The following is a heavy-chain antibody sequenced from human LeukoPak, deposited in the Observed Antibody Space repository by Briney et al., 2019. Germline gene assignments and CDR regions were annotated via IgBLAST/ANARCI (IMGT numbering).Heavy chain of an antibody. CDR2: MNPNSGNT. J-gene: IGHJ4*02. V-gene: IGHV1-8*01. CDR3: ARGVRPKSGSSGSYYLAY. Sequence: ASVKVSCKASGYTFTSYDINWVRQATGQGLEWMGWMNPNSGNTGYAQKFQGRVTMTRNTSISTAYMELSSLRSEDAAVYYCARGVRPKSGSSGSYYLAYWGQGTLVTVSS. CDR1: GYTFTSYD. D-gene: IGHD1-26*01.